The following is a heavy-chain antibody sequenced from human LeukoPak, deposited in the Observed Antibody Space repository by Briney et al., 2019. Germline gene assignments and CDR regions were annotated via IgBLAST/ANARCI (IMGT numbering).Heavy chain of an antibody. CDR2: ISAYNGNT. D-gene: IGHD3-3*01. CDR1: GYTFTSYG. V-gene: IGHV1-18*01. CDR3: ARDERITIFGVVKASAFDI. J-gene: IGHJ3*02. Sequence: GASVKVSCKASGYTFTSYGISWVRQAPGQGLEWMGWISAYNGNTNYAQKLQGRVTMTTDTSTSTAYMELRSLRSDDTAVYYCARDERITIFGVVKASAFDIWGQGTMVTVSS.